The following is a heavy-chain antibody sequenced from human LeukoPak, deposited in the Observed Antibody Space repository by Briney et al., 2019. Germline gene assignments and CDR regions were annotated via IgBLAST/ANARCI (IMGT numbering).Heavy chain of an antibody. Sequence: ASVTVSCKASGYTFTSYYMHWVRQAPGQGLEWMGIINPSGGSTSYAQKFQGRVTMTRDTSTSTVYMELSSLRSEDTSVYYCARSVDTAMVWYYYGMDFWGQGTTVTASS. CDR2: INPSGGST. CDR1: GYTFTSYY. D-gene: IGHD5-18*01. J-gene: IGHJ6*02. CDR3: ARSVDTAMVWYYYGMDF. V-gene: IGHV1-46*01.